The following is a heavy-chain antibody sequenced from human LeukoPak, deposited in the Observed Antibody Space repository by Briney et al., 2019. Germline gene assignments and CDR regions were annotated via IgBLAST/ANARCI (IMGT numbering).Heavy chain of an antibody. J-gene: IGHJ4*02. V-gene: IGHV1-2*02. D-gene: IGHD4-17*01. Sequence: ASVTVSCKASGYTFTGYYIYWVRQAPGQGLEWMGWINPNSDDTSYAQKFQGRVTMTRDTSVSTAFMELSRLSSDDTAVYYCARQDGDLDYWGQGTLVTVSS. CDR2: INPNSDDT. CDR3: ARQDGDLDY. CDR1: GYTFTGYY.